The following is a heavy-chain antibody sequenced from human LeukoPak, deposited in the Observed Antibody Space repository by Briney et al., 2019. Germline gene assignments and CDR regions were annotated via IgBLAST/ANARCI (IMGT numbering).Heavy chain of an antibody. V-gene: IGHV4-59*12. CDR3: ARDRGSSWYGRWFDP. D-gene: IGHD6-13*01. CDR1: GGSISSYY. CDR2: IYYSGST. Sequence: SETLSLTCTVSGGSISSYYWSWIRQPPGKGLEWIGYIYYSGSTYYNPSLKSRVTISVDRSKNQFSLKLSSVTAADTAVYYCARDRGSSWYGRWFDPWGQGTLVTVSS. J-gene: IGHJ5*02.